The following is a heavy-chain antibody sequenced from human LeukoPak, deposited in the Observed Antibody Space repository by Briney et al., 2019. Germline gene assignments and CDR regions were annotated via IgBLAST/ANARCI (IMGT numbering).Heavy chain of an antibody. D-gene: IGHD3-10*01. Sequence: SETLSLTCTVSGGSISSYYWSWIRQPAGKGLERIGRIYTSGSTNYNPSLKSRVTISVDTSKNQFSLKLSSVTAADTAVYYCARETEVGDAFDIWGQGTMVTVSS. CDR2: IYTSGST. J-gene: IGHJ3*02. CDR1: GGSISSYY. CDR3: ARETEVGDAFDI. V-gene: IGHV4-4*07.